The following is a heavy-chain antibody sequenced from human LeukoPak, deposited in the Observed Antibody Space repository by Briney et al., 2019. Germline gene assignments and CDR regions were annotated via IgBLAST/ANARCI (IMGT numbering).Heavy chain of an antibody. CDR2: INPNRGGT. V-gene: IGHV1-2*06. J-gene: IGHJ5*02. CDR3: ARGYCSGGTCYLVENWLDP. CDR1: GYTLTAYY. D-gene: IGHD2-15*01. Sequence: ASVKVSCKASGYTLTAYYIYWVRQGPGQGLEWMGRINPNRGGTDYAQNFQGRVTMTRDTPISTAYMELSRLRSDDTAVYYCARGYCSGGTCYLVENWLDPWDQGTLVTVSS.